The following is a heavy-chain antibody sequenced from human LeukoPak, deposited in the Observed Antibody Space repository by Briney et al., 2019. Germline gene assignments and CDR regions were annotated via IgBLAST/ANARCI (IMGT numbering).Heavy chain of an antibody. CDR2: ISPSAITI. CDR1: GFTFSSYE. D-gene: IGHD3-9*01. Sequence: GGSLRLSCAASGFTFSSYEMNWVRQAPGKGLEWVSYISPSAITIYYADSVKGRFTISRDSAKNSLYLQMNSLRAEDTAVYYCARGLGEHYDILTGYYKRGIFDYWGQGTLVTVSS. J-gene: IGHJ4*02. CDR3: ARGLGEHYDILTGYYKRGIFDY. V-gene: IGHV3-48*03.